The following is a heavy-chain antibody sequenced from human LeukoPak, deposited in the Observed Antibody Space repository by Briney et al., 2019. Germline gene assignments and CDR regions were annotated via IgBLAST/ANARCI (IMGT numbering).Heavy chain of an antibody. CDR3: ARCAVRGVITRRYYYYYMDV. Sequence: GGSLRLSCAASGFTFSSYGMHWVRQAPGKGLEWVAVISYDGSNKYYADSVKSRFTISRDNSKNTLYLQMNSLRAEDTAVYCCARCAVRGVITRRYYYYYMDVWGKGTTVTISS. J-gene: IGHJ6*03. CDR1: GFTFSSYG. D-gene: IGHD3-10*01. V-gene: IGHV3-30*03. CDR2: ISYDGSNK.